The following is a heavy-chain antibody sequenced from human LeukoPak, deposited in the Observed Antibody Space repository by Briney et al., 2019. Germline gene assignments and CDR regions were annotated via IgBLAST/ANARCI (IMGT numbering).Heavy chain of an antibody. D-gene: IGHD6-13*01. CDR2: MNPNSGNT. CDR1: GYTFTSYD. CDR3: ARHGEIAAAGYYYYYMDV. Sequence: ASVKVSCKASGYTFTSYDINWVRQATGQGLEWMGWMNPNSGNTGYAQKFQGRVTMTRNTSISTAYMELSSLRSEDTAVYYCARHGEIAAAGYYYYYMDVWGEGTTVTVSS. V-gene: IGHV1-8*01. J-gene: IGHJ6*03.